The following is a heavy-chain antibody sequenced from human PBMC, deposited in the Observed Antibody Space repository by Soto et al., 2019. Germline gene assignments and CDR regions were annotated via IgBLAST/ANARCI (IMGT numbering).Heavy chain of an antibody. CDR1: GGSVSSGSHY. V-gene: IGHV4-61*01. D-gene: IGHD3-22*01. Sequence: QVQLQESGPGLVKPSETLSLTCTVSGGSVSSGSHYWSWIRQSPGKGLEWIGCLSNSGTINYNPSLKSRVIMSVDTSKNQLSLELTSVTAADTAMYYCARDGGYSRGYHYYGMDVWGQGTTVTVSS. CDR2: LSNSGTI. CDR3: ARDGGYSRGYHYYGMDV. J-gene: IGHJ6*02.